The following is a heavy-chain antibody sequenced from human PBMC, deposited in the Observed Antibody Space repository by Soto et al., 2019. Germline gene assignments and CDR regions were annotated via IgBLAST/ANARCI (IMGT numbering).Heavy chain of an antibody. Sequence: GASVKVSCKASGGTFSSYAISWVRQAPGQGLEWMGGIIPIFGTANYAQKFQGRVTITADKSTSTAYMELSSLRSEDTAVYYCASGYCSGGSCYSLDGMDVWGQGTTVTVSS. CDR1: GGTFSSYA. CDR2: IIPIFGTA. J-gene: IGHJ6*02. CDR3: ASGYCSGGSCYSLDGMDV. V-gene: IGHV1-69*06. D-gene: IGHD2-15*01.